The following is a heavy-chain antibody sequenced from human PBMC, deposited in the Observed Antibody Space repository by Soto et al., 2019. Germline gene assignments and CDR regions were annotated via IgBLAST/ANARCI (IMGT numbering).Heavy chain of an antibody. Sequence: SETLSLTCTVSGGSVSSGSYYWSWIRQPPGKGLEWIGYIYYSGSTNYNPSLKSRVTISVDTSKNQFSLKLTSVTAADTAVYYCARGYDFWSGHNWFDPWGQGTLVTVSS. D-gene: IGHD3-3*01. J-gene: IGHJ5*02. CDR3: ARGYDFWSGHNWFDP. V-gene: IGHV4-61*01. CDR1: GGSVSSGSYY. CDR2: IYYSGST.